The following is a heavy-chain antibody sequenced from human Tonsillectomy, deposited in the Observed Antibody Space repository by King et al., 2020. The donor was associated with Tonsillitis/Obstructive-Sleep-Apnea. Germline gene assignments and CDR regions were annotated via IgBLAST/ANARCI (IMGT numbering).Heavy chain of an antibody. CDR3: AKIVDGGGCDY. J-gene: IGHJ4*02. Sequence: VQLVESGGGLVQPGGSLRLSCAASGFTYNAYGMTWVRQVPGKGLEWVSSISGNGGATFYTDSVKGRYTISRDNSKNTLFLQMNSLRAEDTAVYYFAKIVDGGGCDYWGQGTLVTVSS. D-gene: IGHD2-21*01. CDR1: GFTYNAYG. V-gene: IGHV3-23*04. CDR2: ISGNGGAT.